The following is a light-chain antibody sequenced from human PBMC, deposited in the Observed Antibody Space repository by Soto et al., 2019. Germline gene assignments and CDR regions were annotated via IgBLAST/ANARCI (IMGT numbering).Light chain of an antibody. J-gene: IGKJ2*01. CDR2: GAS. CDR1: QTVTGA. CDR3: QQYNDWPPYT. Sequence: EIVMTQFPATLSVSPGERATLSCRASQTVTGALAWYQQKPGQAPRLLLYGASTRATGVPDRFSGSGSGTDFTLTISSLQSEDFAVYYCQQYNDWPPYTFGQGTNVEIK. V-gene: IGKV3-15*01.